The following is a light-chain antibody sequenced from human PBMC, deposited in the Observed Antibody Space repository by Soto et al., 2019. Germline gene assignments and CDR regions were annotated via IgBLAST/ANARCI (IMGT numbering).Light chain of an antibody. CDR1: QDISSR. J-gene: IGKJ1*01. Sequence: DIQMTQSPSSVSASVGDRVTITCRASQDISSRLAWFQQKPGKAPKLLIYAASSLQSEVPSRFSGAGSGTDFTLTISSLQPEDFATYYCQQPHSFPWTFGQGTKVDIK. V-gene: IGKV1-12*01. CDR2: AAS. CDR3: QQPHSFPWT.